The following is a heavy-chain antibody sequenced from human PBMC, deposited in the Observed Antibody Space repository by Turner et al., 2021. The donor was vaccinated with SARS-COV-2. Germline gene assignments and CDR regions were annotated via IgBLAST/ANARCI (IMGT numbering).Heavy chain of an antibody. D-gene: IGHD1-26*01. CDR3: ARIMWWELAYGMDV. CDR2: IFSNDEK. CDR1: GFSLSNAKMG. Sequence: QVTLKEPGPVLVKPTETLTLTCTDSGFSLSNAKMGVSWIRQPPGKALEWLAHIFSNDEKSYSTSLKSRLTIYKDTSKSQVVLTMTNMDPVDTATYYCARIMWWELAYGMDVWGQGTTVTVSS. V-gene: IGHV2-26*01. J-gene: IGHJ6*02.